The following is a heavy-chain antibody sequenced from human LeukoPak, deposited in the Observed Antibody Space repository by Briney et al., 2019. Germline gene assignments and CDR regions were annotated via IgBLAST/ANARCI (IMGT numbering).Heavy chain of an antibody. CDR2: IKEDGSEK. CDR1: GFTFSNYW. Sequence: GGSLRLSCAASGFTFSNYWLSWVRHAPGKGLECVANIKEDGSEKFYVDSVMGRFTVSRDNAMNSLYLQMNSLTAEDTAVYYCARGGIGGAPKGGIGYWGQGTLVTVSS. D-gene: IGHD1-26*01. CDR3: ARGGIGGAPKGGIGY. J-gene: IGHJ4*02. V-gene: IGHV3-7*05.